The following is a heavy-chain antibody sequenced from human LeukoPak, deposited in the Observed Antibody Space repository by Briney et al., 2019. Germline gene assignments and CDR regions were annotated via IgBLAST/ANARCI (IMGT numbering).Heavy chain of an antibody. CDR2: INHSGST. D-gene: IGHD1-14*01. CDR1: GGSFSGYY. Sequence: PSETLSLTCAVYGGSFSGYYWSWIRQPPGKGLEWIGEINHSGSTNYNPSLKSRVTISVDTSKNQFSLKLSSVTAADTAVYYCARTTSGYWGQGTLVTVS. J-gene: IGHJ4*02. V-gene: IGHV4-34*01. CDR3: ARTTSGY.